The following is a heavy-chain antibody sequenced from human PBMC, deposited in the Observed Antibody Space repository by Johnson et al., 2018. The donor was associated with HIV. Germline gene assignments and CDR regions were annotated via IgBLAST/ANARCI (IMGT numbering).Heavy chain of an antibody. CDR3: AKDGDNVRGLLGLRWAM. CDR1: GFTFSSYA. CDR2: ISYDGSNK. J-gene: IGHJ1*01. Sequence: VQLVESGGGLVQPGGSLRLSCAASGFTFSSYAMHWVRQAPGKGLEWVAVISYDGSNKYYADSVKGRFTISRDNSKNTLYLQMNSLRAEDTAVYYCAKDGDNVRGLLGLRWAMWG. V-gene: IGHV3-30-3*01. D-gene: IGHD3-10*02.